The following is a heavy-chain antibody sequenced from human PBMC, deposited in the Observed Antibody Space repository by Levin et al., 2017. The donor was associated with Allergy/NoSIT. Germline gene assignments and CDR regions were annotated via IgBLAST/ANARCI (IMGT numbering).Heavy chain of an antibody. CDR1: GFTFSSYG. CDR3: AKDSYTPVEHTDEGYGMDG. D-gene: IGHD2-15*01. V-gene: IGHV3-30*18. J-gene: IGHJ6*02. CDR2: ISYDGSNK. Sequence: PGGSLRLSCAASGFTFSSYGMHWVRQAPGKGLEWVAVISYDGSNKYYADSVKGRFTISRDNSKNTLYLQMNSLRAEDTAVYYCAKDSYTPVEHTDEGYGMDGWGQGTTVTVSS.